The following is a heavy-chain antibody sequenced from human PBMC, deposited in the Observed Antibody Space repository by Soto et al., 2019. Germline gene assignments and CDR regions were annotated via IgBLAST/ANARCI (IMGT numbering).Heavy chain of an antibody. CDR2: MNPHSDT. CDR1: GYTYTNLD. CDR3: ARYQIGEGFTA. Sequence: ASVKVSCKASGYTYTNLDINWVRQASGQELEWMGWMNPHSDTGFAQKFQGRVTLTRDTPTSTVYMELTSLRFDDTAVYYCARYQIGEGFTAWGQGTPVTVSS. J-gene: IGHJ5*02. V-gene: IGHV1-8*01.